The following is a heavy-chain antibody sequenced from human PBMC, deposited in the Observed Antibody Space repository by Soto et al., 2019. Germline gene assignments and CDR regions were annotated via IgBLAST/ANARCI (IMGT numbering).Heavy chain of an antibody. Sequence: ASVKVSCKVSGYTLTELSMHWVRQAPGKGLEWLGGFDPEDGETIYAQKFQGRVTMTEDTSTDTAYMELRSLRSDDTAVYYCARVGITMVRGVIGPRDWFDPWGQGTLVTVSS. CDR3: ARVGITMVRGVIGPRDWFDP. CDR2: FDPEDGET. V-gene: IGHV1-24*01. D-gene: IGHD3-10*01. J-gene: IGHJ5*02. CDR1: GYTLTELS.